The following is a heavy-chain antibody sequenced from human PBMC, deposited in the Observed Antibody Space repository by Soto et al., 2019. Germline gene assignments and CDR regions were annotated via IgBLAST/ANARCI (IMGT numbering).Heavy chain of an antibody. CDR3: ARLTTVTSQTDY. Sequence: EVQLVESGGGLVKPGGSLRLSCAASGFTFSSYSMNWVRQAPGKGLEWVSSISSSSSYIYYADSVKGRFTFSRDNAKNSLYLQMNSLRAEDTAVYYCARLTTVTSQTDYWGQGTLVTVSS. D-gene: IGHD4-17*01. CDR1: GFTFSSYS. V-gene: IGHV3-21*01. J-gene: IGHJ4*02. CDR2: ISSSSSYI.